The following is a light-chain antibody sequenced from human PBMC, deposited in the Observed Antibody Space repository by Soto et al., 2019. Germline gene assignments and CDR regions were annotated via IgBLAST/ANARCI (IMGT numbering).Light chain of an antibody. CDR2: DAS. J-gene: IGKJ4*02. Sequence: DIHMTQSPSTLSSSPGERATITCRASQSISSWLAWYQQQPGKAPNPLIYDASSLKTGGPARFSGSGSGTDFTLTISSLEPEDFAVYYCQQRSNWPLTFGRGTKVDIK. V-gene: IGKV1-5*01. CDR3: QQRSNWPLT. CDR1: QSISSW.